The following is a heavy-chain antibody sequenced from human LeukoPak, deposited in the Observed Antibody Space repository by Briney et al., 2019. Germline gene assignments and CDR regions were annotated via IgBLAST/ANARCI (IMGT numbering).Heavy chain of an antibody. CDR1: GYTLTELS. V-gene: IGHV1-69*13. D-gene: IGHD3-22*01. CDR3: ASRLWYDSSGYYYAVVDY. J-gene: IGHJ4*02. CDR2: IIPIFGTA. Sequence: SVKVSCKVSGYTLTELSMHWVRQAPGQGLEWMGGIIPIFGTANYAQKFQGRVTITADESTSTAYMELSSLRSEDTAVYYCASRLWYDSSGYYYAVVDYWGQGTLVTVSS.